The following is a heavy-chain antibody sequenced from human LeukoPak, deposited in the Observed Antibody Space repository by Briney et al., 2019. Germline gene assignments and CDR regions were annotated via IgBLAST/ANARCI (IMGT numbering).Heavy chain of an antibody. J-gene: IGHJ5*02. Sequence: PSETLSLTCAVYGGSFSGYYWSWIRQPPGKGLEWIGEINHSGSTNYNPSLKSRVTISVDTSKNQFSLKLSSVTAADTAVYYCARAPYDFWSGYLLSWFDPWGQGTLVTVSS. CDR1: GGSFSGYY. V-gene: IGHV4-34*01. CDR3: ARAPYDFWSGYLLSWFDP. CDR2: INHSGST. D-gene: IGHD3-3*01.